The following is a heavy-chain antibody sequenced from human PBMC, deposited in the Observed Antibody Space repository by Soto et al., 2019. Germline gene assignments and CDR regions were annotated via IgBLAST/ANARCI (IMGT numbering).Heavy chain of an antibody. D-gene: IGHD5-12*01. Sequence: QVQLQQWGAGLLKPSETLSLTCAVYGGSFSGYYWIWIRKPPGKGMDWSGEINHSGSTNYNPYLKIRGTISVDKSKNQFSLKLSSVTAAETAVYYCARGSGSRGLDYWGQGTLVTVSS. CDR1: GGSFSGYY. V-gene: IGHV4-34*01. J-gene: IGHJ4*02. CDR3: ARGSGSRGLDY. CDR2: INHSGST.